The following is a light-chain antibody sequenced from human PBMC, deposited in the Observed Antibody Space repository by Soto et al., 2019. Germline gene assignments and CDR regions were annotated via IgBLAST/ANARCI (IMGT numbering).Light chain of an antibody. CDR2: DAS. Sequence: EIVLTQSPGTLSLSPGERATLSCRSSQSVSSNYLAWYQQKPGQAPRLLIYDASSRATDIPDRFSGSGSGTDFTLTISRLEPEDFAVYYCQQYGSSPSTFGQGTKVEIK. V-gene: IGKV3-20*01. CDR1: QSVSSNY. CDR3: QQYGSSPST. J-gene: IGKJ1*01.